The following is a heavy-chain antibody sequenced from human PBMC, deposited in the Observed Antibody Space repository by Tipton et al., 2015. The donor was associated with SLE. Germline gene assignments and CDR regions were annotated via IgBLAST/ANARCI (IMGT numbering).Heavy chain of an antibody. J-gene: IGHJ6*02. CDR1: GGSISSYY. Sequence: LRLSCTVSGGSISSYYWSWIRQPPGKGLEWIGYIYYSGSTNYNPSLKSRVTISVDTSKNQFSLKLSSVTAADTAVYYCASERAYYDFWSGYPDYYYYGMDVWGQGTTVTVSS. D-gene: IGHD3-3*01. CDR2: IYYSGST. CDR3: ASERAYYDFWSGYPDYYYYGMDV. V-gene: IGHV4-59*01.